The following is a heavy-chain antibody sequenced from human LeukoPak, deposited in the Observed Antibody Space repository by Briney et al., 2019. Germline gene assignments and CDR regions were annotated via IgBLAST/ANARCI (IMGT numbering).Heavy chain of an antibody. V-gene: IGHV5-51*01. D-gene: IGHD2-2*01. Sequence: GESLKISCKGSGYSFTSYWIGWVRQLPGKGLEWMGIIYPGDSDTRYSPSFQGQVTMSADKSISTAYLQWSSLKASDTAMYYCARSFCTSISCPTDLDYWGQGTPVTVSS. CDR3: ARSFCTSISCPTDLDY. CDR1: GYSFTSYW. CDR2: IYPGDSDT. J-gene: IGHJ4*02.